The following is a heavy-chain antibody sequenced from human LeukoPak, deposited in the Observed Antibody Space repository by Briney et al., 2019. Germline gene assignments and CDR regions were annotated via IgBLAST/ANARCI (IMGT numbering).Heavy chain of an antibody. CDR3: ARHQGYYGSGSPGSADY. V-gene: IGHV5-51*01. CDR2: IYPGDSDT. CDR1: GYSFTNYW. Sequence: GESLKISCKGSGYSFTNYWIGWVRQMPGKGLEWMGIIYPGDSDTRYSPSFQGQVTISADKSISTAYLQWSSLKASDTAMYYCARHQGYYGSGSPGSADYWGQGTLVTVSS. D-gene: IGHD3-10*01. J-gene: IGHJ4*02.